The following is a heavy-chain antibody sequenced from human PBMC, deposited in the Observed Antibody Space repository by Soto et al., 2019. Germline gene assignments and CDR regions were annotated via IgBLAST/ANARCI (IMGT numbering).Heavy chain of an antibody. CDR3: AKDHDSSGYYDFRPDPPRDWYFDL. CDR1: GFTFDDYA. Sequence: EVPLVESGGGLVQPGRSLRLSCAASGFTFDDYAMHWVRQAPGKGLEWVSGISWNSGSIGYADSVKGRFTISRDNAKNSLYLQMNSLRAEDTALYYCAKDHDSSGYYDFRPDPPRDWYFDLWGRGTLVTVSS. D-gene: IGHD3-22*01. J-gene: IGHJ2*01. V-gene: IGHV3-9*01. CDR2: ISWNSGSI.